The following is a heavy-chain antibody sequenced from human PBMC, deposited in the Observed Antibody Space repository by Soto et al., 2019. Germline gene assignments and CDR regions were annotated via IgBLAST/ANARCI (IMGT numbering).Heavy chain of an antibody. V-gene: IGHV3-21*01. CDR1: GFTFSSYS. Sequence: GGSLRLSCAASGFTFSSYSMNWVRQAPGKGLEWVSSISSSSSYIYYADSVKGRFTISRDNAKNSLYLQMNSLRAEDTAVYYCASDCRPPQNTALLNQYWGQGTLVTVSS. CDR3: ASDCRPPQNTALLNQY. J-gene: IGHJ4*02. CDR2: ISSSSSYI. D-gene: IGHD2-21*01.